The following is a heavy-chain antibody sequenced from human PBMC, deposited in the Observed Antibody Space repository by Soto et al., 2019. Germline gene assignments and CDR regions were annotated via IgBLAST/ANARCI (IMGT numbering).Heavy chain of an antibody. V-gene: IGHV3-21*01. J-gene: IGHJ4*02. Sequence: GGSLRLSCAASGFTFSSDSMNWVRQAPGKGLEWVSSISTTSSSIYSADSVKGRFTISRDNAKNSLYLQLNSLRAEDTAVYYCEKGDNSADYWGQGTLVTGS. CDR2: ISTTSSSI. CDR1: GFTFSSDS. CDR3: EKGDNSADY. D-gene: IGHD6-19*01.